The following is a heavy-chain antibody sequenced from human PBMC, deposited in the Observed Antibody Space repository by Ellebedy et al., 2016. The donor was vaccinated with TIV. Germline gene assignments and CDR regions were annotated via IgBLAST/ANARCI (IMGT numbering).Heavy chain of an antibody. CDR3: TRGSGGRRDY. V-gene: IGHV1-8*01. Sequence: ASVKVSCXASGYTFTSYDINWVRQATGQGLEWMGWMNPNSGNTGYAQKFQGRVTMTRDTSISTAYMELSSLTSEDTALYYCTRGSGGRRDYWGQGTLVTVSS. CDR1: GYTFTSYD. CDR2: MNPNSGNT. D-gene: IGHD3-16*01. J-gene: IGHJ4*02.